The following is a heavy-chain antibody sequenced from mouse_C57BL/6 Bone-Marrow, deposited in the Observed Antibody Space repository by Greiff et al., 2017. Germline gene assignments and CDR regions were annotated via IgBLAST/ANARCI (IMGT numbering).Heavy chain of an antibody. J-gene: IGHJ2*01. CDR2: ISSGGSYT. V-gene: IGHV5-6*01. D-gene: IGHD4-1*01. CDR3: ARRLGPHLDY. CDR1: GFTFSSYG. Sequence: DVHLVESGGDLVKPGGSLKLSCAASGFTFSSYGMSWVRQTPDKRLEWVATISSGGSYTYYPDSVKGRFTISRDNAKNTLYLQMSSLKSEDTAMYYCARRLGPHLDYWGQGTTLTVSS.